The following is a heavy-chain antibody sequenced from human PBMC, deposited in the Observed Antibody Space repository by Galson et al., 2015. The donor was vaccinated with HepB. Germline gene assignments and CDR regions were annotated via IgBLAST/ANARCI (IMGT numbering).Heavy chain of an antibody. CDR2: ISGSGGSR. J-gene: IGHJ5*02. V-gene: IGHV3-23*01. CDR1: GFTFSSYA. CDR3: AKDQNYDFWSGYHAASWFDP. Sequence: SLRLSCAASGFTFSSYAMSWVRQAPGKGLEWVAAISGSGGSRYYADSVKGRFTISRDNSKNTLYLQMNSLRAEDTAVYYCAKDQNYDFWSGYHAASWFDPWGQGTLVTVSS. D-gene: IGHD3-3*01.